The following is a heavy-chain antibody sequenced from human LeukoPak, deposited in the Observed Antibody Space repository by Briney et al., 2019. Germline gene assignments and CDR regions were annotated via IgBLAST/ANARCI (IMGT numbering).Heavy chain of an antibody. CDR3: ARVGDRFYYYLDV. D-gene: IGHD3-16*01. Sequence: SETLSLTCSVSGGSMDSYYCSWIRQPPGNGLEWIGYFYYSETTSYNPTLKSRVTISGDTSKNQFSLNLNSVTAADTAVYYCARVGDRFYYYLDVWGKGTTVTISS. CDR2: FYYSETT. J-gene: IGHJ6*03. CDR1: GGSMDSYY. V-gene: IGHV4-59*01.